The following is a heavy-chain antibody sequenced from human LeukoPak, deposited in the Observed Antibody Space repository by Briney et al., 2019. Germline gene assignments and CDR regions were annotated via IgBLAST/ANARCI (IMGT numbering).Heavy chain of an antibody. CDR3: ARGDMVATFKTVPFDY. CDR2: INPNSGGT. CDR1: GYTFTGCY. Sequence: GASVKVSCKASGYTFTGCYMHWVRQAPGQGLEWMGRINPNSGGTNYAQKFQGRVTMTRDTSISTAYMELSRLRSDDTAVYYCARGDMVATFKTVPFDYWGQGTLVTVSS. J-gene: IGHJ4*02. V-gene: IGHV1-2*06. D-gene: IGHD5-12*01.